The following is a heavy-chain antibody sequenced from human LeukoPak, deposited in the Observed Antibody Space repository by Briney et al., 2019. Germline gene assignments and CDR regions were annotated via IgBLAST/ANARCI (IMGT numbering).Heavy chain of an antibody. Sequence: GGSLRLSCAASGFTFNNSGMSWVRQAPQKGLEWVSAISGGGSSTYYADSVKGRFTISRDNSANTMYLQMSDLRAEDTAVYYCAEVLSWDIVLPPGDVWGKGATVTVSS. CDR2: ISGGGSST. V-gene: IGHV3-23*01. CDR3: AEVLSWDIVLPPGDV. D-gene: IGHD2-15*01. CDR1: GFTFNNSG. J-gene: IGHJ6*04.